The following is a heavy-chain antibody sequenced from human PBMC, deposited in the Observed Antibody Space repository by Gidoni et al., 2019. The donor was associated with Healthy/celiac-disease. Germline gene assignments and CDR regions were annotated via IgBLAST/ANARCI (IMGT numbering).Heavy chain of an antibody. CDR1: GGSISSYY. J-gene: IGHJ5*02. V-gene: IGHV4-59*01. CDR2: IYYSGST. D-gene: IGHD2-2*01. CDR3: ARGYCSSTSCYYGGGFDP. Sequence: QVQLQESGPGLVKPSETLSLTCTVSGGSISSYYWSWIRQPPGKGLEWIGYIYYSGSTNYNPSLKSRVTISVDTSKNQFSLKLSSVIAADTAVYYCARGYCSSTSCYYGGGFDPWGQGTLVTVSS.